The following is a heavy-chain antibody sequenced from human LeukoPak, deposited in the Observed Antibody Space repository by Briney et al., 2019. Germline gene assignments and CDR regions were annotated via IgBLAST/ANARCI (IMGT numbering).Heavy chain of an antibody. CDR3: GRIMGDGYKMAFDY. J-gene: IGHJ4*02. D-gene: IGHD5-24*01. CDR2: INHSGST. CDR1: GGSISSNY. V-gene: IGHV4-59*08. Sequence: SETLSLTCTVSGGSISSNYWSWIRQPPGKGLEWIGYINHSGSTNYNPSLNSRVTISVDTSKNEFSLKLSSGTAADTAVYYCGRIMGDGYKMAFDYCGQGNLVTVSS.